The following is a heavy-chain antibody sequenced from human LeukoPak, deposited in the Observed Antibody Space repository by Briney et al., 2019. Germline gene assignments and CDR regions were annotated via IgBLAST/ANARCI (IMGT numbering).Heavy chain of an antibody. J-gene: IGHJ4*02. Sequence: GASVKLSYKASGYTFTIYGISWVRQAPGQGLEWMGWISAYNGNTNYAQKLQGRVTMTTDTSTSTAYMELRSLRSDDTAVYYCAREHSSGWPDYWGQGTLVTVSS. CDR3: AREHSSGWPDY. CDR2: ISAYNGNT. V-gene: IGHV1-18*01. D-gene: IGHD6-19*01. CDR1: GYTFTIYG.